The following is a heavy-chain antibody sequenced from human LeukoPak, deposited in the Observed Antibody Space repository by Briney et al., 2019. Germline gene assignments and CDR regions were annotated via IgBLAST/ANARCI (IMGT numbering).Heavy chain of an antibody. CDR2: ITSSGSTI. CDR1: GFTFSSYE. V-gene: IGHV3-48*03. Sequence: GGSLRLSCGASGFTFSSYEMNWVRQAPGKGLEWVSYITSSGSTIYYADSAKGRFTISRDNAKNSLYLQMNSLRAEDTAVYYCARDDGDGNNWAWFDSWGQGTLVTVSS. CDR3: ARDDGDGNNWAWFDS. D-gene: IGHD5-24*01. J-gene: IGHJ5*01.